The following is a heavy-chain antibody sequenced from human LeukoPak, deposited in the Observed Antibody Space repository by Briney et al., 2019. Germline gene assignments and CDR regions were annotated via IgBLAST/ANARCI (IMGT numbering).Heavy chain of an antibody. J-gene: IGHJ4*02. V-gene: IGHV3-23*01. CDR2: ISGSGGSA. Sequence: GGSLRLSCAASGFTFSSFEMSWVRQAPGKGLEWVSAISGSGGSAYYADSVKGRFAISRDNSRNSLSLQMNSLRAEDTALYYCAKTGYSSGWYRIWDYWGQGTLVTVSS. CDR3: AKTGYSSGWYRIWDY. D-gene: IGHD6-19*01. CDR1: GFTFSSFE.